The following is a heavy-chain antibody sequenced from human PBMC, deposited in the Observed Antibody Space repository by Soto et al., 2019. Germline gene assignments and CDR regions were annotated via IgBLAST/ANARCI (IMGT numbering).Heavy chain of an antibody. CDR3: ARAQDIVVVVAVDVALDY. V-gene: IGHV3-21*01. CDR2: ISSSSSYI. J-gene: IGHJ4*02. Sequence: GGSLRLSCAASGFTFSSYSMNWVRQAPGKGLEWVSSISSSSSYIYYADSVKGRFTISRDNAKNSLYLQMNSLRAEDTAVYYCARAQDIVVVVAVDVALDYWGQGTLVTVSS. CDR1: GFTFSSYS. D-gene: IGHD2-15*01.